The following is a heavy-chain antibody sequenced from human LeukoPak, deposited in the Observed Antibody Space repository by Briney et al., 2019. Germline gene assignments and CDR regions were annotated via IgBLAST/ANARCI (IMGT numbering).Heavy chain of an antibody. V-gene: IGHV3-23*01. D-gene: IGHD4-11*01. CDR1: GFTFSSYA. J-gene: IGHJ4*01. CDR2: ISGSGGST. CDR3: AKDGHRFWTXVTHSDY. Sequence: GGSLRLSCAASGFTFSSYAMNWVRQAPGKGLEWVSGISGSGGSTYYADSVKGRFTISRDNSKNTLYLQMNSLRAEDTAVYYCAKDGHRFWTXVTHSDYWGXGTXVXVSS.